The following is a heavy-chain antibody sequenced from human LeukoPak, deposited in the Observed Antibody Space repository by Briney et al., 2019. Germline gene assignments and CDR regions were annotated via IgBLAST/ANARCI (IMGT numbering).Heavy chain of an antibody. CDR3: AKARSGSSSSCYNY. V-gene: IGHV3-23*01. Sequence: PGGSLRLSCAASGFTFRNYSMNWVRQAPGKGLEWVSGISDSGGTTDYADSVKGRFAISRDNSNNTLYLQMNSLRAEDTAVYCCAKARSGSSSSCYNYWGQGTLVTVSS. CDR1: GFTFRNYS. CDR2: ISDSGGTT. D-gene: IGHD2-2*02. J-gene: IGHJ4*02.